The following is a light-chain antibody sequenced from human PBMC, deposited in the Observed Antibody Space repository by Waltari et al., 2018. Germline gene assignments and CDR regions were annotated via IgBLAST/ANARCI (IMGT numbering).Light chain of an antibody. Sequence: DITNSLSWFQKRARTAPQLIYDDASTLKAGVPTMFSGSGAGTTFSFTITSLQPEYSATYCCQRYHKLPYTFGRGTKLQIK. CDR1: DITNS. V-gene: IGKV1-33*01. J-gene: IGKJ2*01. CDR2: DAS. CDR3: QRYHKLPYT.